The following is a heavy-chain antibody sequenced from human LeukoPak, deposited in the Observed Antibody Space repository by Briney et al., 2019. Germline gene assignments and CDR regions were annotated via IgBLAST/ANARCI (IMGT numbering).Heavy chain of an antibody. Sequence: PGGSLRLSSAASGFTFSDHYMDWVRQAPGKGLEWVGRIRNKANSYTTEYAASVKGRFTVSRDNSKNSLYLQMNSLKTEDTAVYYCVGGAVYYFDCWGQGTLVTVSS. CDR3: VGGAVYYFDC. CDR2: IRNKANSYTT. CDR1: GFTFSDHY. V-gene: IGHV3-72*01. J-gene: IGHJ4*02.